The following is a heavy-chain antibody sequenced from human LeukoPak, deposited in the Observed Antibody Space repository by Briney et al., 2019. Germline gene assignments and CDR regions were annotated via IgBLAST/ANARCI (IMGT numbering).Heavy chain of an antibody. CDR3: ARDFSGSYYWANYYYYGMDV. D-gene: IGHD1-26*01. J-gene: IGHJ6*02. Sequence: GGSLRLSCAASGFTFSSYAMSWVRQAPGKGLEWVSAISGSGGSTYYADSVKGRFTISRDNSKNTLYLQMNSLRAEDTAVYYCARDFSGSYYWANYYYYGMDVWGQGTTVTVSS. CDR1: GFTFSSYA. V-gene: IGHV3-23*01. CDR2: ISGSGGST.